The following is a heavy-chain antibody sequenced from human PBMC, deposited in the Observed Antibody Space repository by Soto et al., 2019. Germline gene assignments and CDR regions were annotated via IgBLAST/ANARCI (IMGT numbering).Heavy chain of an antibody. Sequence: AGGSLRLSCTASGFTFGDYAMSWVRQAPGKGLEWVGFIRSKAYGGTTEYAASVKGRFTISRDDSKSIAYLQMNSLKTEDTAVYYCTRVDCSGGSRYSNYGMDVWGQGTTVTVSS. D-gene: IGHD2-15*01. CDR1: GFTFGDYA. J-gene: IGHJ6*02. CDR3: TRVDCSGGSRYSNYGMDV. CDR2: IRSKAYGGTT. V-gene: IGHV3-49*04.